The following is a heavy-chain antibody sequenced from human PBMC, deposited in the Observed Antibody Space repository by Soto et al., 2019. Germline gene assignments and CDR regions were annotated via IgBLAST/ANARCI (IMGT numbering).Heavy chain of an antibody. V-gene: IGHV1-18*01. D-gene: IGHD3-3*01. CDR3: ARAGYYDFGSGYYFGGPTSYDY. CDR1: GYTFTSYG. J-gene: IGHJ4*02. CDR2: ISAYNGNT. Sequence: ASVKVSCKASGYTFTSYGISWVRQAPGQGLEWMGWISAYNGNTNYAQKLQGRVTMTTDTSTSTAYMELRSLRSDDTAVYYCARAGYYDFGSGYYFGGPTSYDYWGQGTLVTVSS.